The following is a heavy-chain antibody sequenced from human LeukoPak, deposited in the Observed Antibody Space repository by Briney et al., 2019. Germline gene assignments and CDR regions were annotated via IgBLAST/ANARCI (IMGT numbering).Heavy chain of an antibody. Sequence: PEGSLRLSCAASGFTFSSYEMNWVRQAPGKGLEWVSYISSSGNTIYYADSVKGRFTISRDNSKNTLYLQMNSLRAEDTAVYYCAKGDKYEANWGQGTLVTVSS. CDR2: ISSSGNTI. D-gene: IGHD2-8*01. CDR3: AKGDKYEAN. J-gene: IGHJ4*02. CDR1: GFTFSSYE. V-gene: IGHV3-48*03.